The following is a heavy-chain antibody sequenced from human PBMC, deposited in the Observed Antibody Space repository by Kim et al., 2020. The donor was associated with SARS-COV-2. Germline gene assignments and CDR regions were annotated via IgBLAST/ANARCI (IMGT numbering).Heavy chain of an antibody. CDR3: ARDEGSRYSSSWYFDY. Sequence: KFQGRVTITADESTSTAYMELSSLRSEDTAVYYCARDEGSRYSSSWYFDYWGQGTLVTVSS. V-gene: IGHV1-69*01. J-gene: IGHJ4*02. D-gene: IGHD6-13*01.